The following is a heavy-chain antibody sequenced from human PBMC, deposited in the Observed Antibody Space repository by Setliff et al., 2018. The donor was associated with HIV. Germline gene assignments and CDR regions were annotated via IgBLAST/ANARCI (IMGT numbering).Heavy chain of an antibody. CDR1: GGSFTDYF. Sequence: SETLSLTCAVYGGSFTDYFWTWIRQPPGKGLEWIGDINHSGSTNYNPSLKSRVAMSFDTSKNQFSLKLISVTAADTAVYYCARGHDILEPSGPFDYWGQGTLVTVSS. CDR2: INHSGST. V-gene: IGHV4-34*01. D-gene: IGHD3-9*01. J-gene: IGHJ4*02. CDR3: ARGHDILEPSGPFDY.